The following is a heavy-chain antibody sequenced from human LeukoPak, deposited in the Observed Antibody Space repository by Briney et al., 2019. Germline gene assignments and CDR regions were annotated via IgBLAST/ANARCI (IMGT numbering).Heavy chain of an antibody. J-gene: IGHJ4*02. CDR1: GFTFSSCD. CDR3: TRGPQVSNDYVWGSYRPGGY. V-gene: IGHV3-13*01. Sequence: GALRLSCVASGFTFSSCDIHWVRQRAGKGLEWASPIGSAGDTDYPGSVKGRFTFSRENAKSSFYLQTNSLRAGDTAVYHCTRGPQVSNDYVWGSYRPGGYWGQGTLVTVSS. D-gene: IGHD3-16*02. CDR2: IGSAGDT.